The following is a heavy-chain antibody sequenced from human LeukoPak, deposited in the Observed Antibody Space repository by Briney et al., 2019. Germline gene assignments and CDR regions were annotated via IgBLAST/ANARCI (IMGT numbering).Heavy chain of an antibody. Sequence: SETLSLTCTVSGGSISSYYWSWIRQPAGKGLEWIGRIYTSGSTNYNPSLKSRVTMSVDTSKNQFSLKLSSVTAADTAVYYCARERYYYDSSGYTYWYFDPWGRGTLVTVSS. D-gene: IGHD3-22*01. CDR3: ARERYYYDSSGYTYWYFDP. CDR1: GGSISSYY. V-gene: IGHV4-4*07. CDR2: IYTSGST. J-gene: IGHJ2*01.